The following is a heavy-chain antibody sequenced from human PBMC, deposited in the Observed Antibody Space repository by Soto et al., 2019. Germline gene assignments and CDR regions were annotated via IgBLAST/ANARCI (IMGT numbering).Heavy chain of an antibody. CDR3: AKDRGARREWLIDHFGY. Sequence: QVQLVESGGGVVQPGRSLRVSCAASGFTFSIYAMHWVRQAPGTGLEWVAVISYDGTKTYYADSVKGRFTISIDNSKNTVYLQMNRLRDEDTAVYYCAKDRGARREWLIDHFGYWGQGTLVTVSP. V-gene: IGHV3-30*18. J-gene: IGHJ4*02. CDR2: ISYDGTKT. D-gene: IGHD3-3*01. CDR1: GFTFSIYA.